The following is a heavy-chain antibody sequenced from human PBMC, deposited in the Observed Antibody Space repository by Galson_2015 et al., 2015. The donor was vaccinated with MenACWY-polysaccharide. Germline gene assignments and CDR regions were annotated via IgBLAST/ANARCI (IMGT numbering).Heavy chain of an antibody. J-gene: IGHJ5*02. V-gene: IGHV4-59*01. Sequence: SETLSLTCTVSGGSISSYYWSWIRPPPGKGLEWIGYIYYSGSTNYNPSLKSRVTISVDTSKNQFSLKLSSVTAADTAVYYCARDQDFNTAFDPWGQGTLVTVSS. D-gene: IGHD5-18*01. CDR3: ARDQDFNTAFDP. CDR2: IYYSGST. CDR1: GGSISSYY.